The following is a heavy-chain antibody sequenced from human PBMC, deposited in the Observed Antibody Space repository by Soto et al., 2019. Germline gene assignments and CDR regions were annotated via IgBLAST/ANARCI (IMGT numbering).Heavy chain of an antibody. V-gene: IGHV1-46*01. CDR1: GYTFTSYY. J-gene: IGHJ4*02. CDR3: ARGATLGGSLPQEDDY. Sequence: ASVKVSCKASGYTFTSYYIHWVRQAPGQGLEWMGIINPSGGSTNYNPSLKSRVTISADTSKNQFSLKLGTVTAADTAMYYCARGATLGGSLPQEDDYWGQGTLVTVSS. CDR2: INPSGGST. D-gene: IGHD1-26*01.